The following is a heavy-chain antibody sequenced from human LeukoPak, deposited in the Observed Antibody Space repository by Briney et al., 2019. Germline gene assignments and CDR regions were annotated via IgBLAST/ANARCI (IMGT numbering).Heavy chain of an antibody. J-gene: IGHJ5*02. Sequence: ASVKVSCKTSGYTFTSYYIHWLRQAPGQGFEWLGWSDPNSGATKYEHFQGRVTMTWDTSIDTAYMELSSLRSEDTAVYYCAATDSSGYYYGGWFDPWGQGTLVTVSS. CDR2: SDPNSGAT. V-gene: IGHV1-2*02. CDR1: GYTFTSYY. CDR3: AATDSSGYYYGGWFDP. D-gene: IGHD3-22*01.